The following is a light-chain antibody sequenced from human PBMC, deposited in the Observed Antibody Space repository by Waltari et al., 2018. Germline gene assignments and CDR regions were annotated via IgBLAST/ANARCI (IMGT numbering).Light chain of an antibody. CDR3: QSADSSGTWV. Sequence: SYELTQPPSVSVSPGQTATITCSGDALPKQFAHWYHQKPGQAPVVVIYKDTERPSGIPERFSGYSAGTTVTLTINGVQAEDEADYYCQSADSSGTWVFGGGTKLTVL. J-gene: IGLJ3*02. V-gene: IGLV3-25*03. CDR1: ALPKQF. CDR2: KDT.